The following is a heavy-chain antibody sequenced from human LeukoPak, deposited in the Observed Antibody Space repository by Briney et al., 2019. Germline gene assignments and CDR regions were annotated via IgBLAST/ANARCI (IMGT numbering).Heavy chain of an antibody. Sequence: SETLSLTCTVSGGSISTYSWSWIRQPPGKGLEWIGYIYHSGSTYYNPSLKSRVTISVDRSKNQFSLKLSSVTAADTAVYYCARVEPYCSSTSCALGYFDLWGRGTLVTVSS. V-gene: IGHV4-30-2*01. CDR1: GGSISTYS. J-gene: IGHJ2*01. CDR3: ARVEPYCSSTSCALGYFDL. D-gene: IGHD2-2*01. CDR2: IYHSGST.